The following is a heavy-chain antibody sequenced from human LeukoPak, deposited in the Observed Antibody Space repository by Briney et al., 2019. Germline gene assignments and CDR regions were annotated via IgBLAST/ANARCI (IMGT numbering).Heavy chain of an antibody. D-gene: IGHD3-22*01. CDR3: AKDGRYYYDSSGYRYYYYYMDV. CDR1: GFTFSSYS. V-gene: IGHV3-21*01. Sequence: PGGSLRLSCAASGFTFSSYSMNWVRQAPGKGLEWVSSISSSSSYIYYADSVKGRFTISRDNSKNTLYLQMNSLRAEDTAVYYCAKDGRYYYDSSGYRYYYYYMDVWGKGTTVTISS. J-gene: IGHJ6*03. CDR2: ISSSSSYI.